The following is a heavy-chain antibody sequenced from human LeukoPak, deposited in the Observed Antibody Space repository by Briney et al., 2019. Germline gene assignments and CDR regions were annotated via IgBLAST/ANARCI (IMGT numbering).Heavy chain of an antibody. CDR3: ARNYDY. D-gene: IGHD1-7*01. Sequence: PGGSLRLSCAASGFTFSSYGMNWVRQAPGKGLEWVSSISSESSFIYYADSLKGRFTISRDNAKNSLFLQMNSLRAEDTAVYYCARNYDYWGQGTLVTVSS. J-gene: IGHJ4*02. CDR1: GFTFSSYG. V-gene: IGHV3-21*01. CDR2: ISSESSFI.